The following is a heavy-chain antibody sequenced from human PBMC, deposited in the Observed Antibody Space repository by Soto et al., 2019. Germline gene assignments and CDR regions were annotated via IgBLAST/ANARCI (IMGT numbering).Heavy chain of an antibody. D-gene: IGHD2-21*02. CDR2: VSGSGDST. CDR3: AKGRASDCPGCTQDY. Sequence: EVQLLESGGGLAQPGGSLSLSCAASAFTFSSYAMSWVRQAPGKGLEWVSAVSGSGDSTYYADSVQGRFTISRDNSKNTLYLQMNSLRAEDTAVYYCAKGRASDCPGCTQDYWGQGTLVTVSS. J-gene: IGHJ4*02. V-gene: IGHV3-23*01. CDR1: AFTFSSYA.